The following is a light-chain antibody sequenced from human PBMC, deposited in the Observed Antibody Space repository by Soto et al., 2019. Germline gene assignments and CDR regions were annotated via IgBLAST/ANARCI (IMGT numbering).Light chain of an antibody. V-gene: IGLV2-8*01. CDR1: SSDVGTYNH. Sequence: QSALTQPPSASGSPGQSVTISCSGTSSDVGTYNHVSWYQQHPGKAPKLMIYEVSTRPSGVPDRFSGSKSGNTASLTVSGLQAEDEAGYYCSSYADSNNYVFGTGTKLTVL. J-gene: IGLJ1*01. CDR3: SSYADSNNYV. CDR2: EVS.